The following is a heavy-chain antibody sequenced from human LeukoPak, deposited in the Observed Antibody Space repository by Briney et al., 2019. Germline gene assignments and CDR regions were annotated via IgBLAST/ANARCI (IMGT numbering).Heavy chain of an antibody. CDR3: ARVPVDCSGGSCSDYYYYYMDV. V-gene: IGHV4-59*01. D-gene: IGHD2-15*01. J-gene: IGHJ6*03. CDR1: GGSISSYY. Sequence: PSETLSLTCTVSGGSISSYYWSWIRQPPGKGLEWIGYIYYSGSTNHNPSLKSRVTISVDTSKNQFSLKLSSVTAADTAVYYCARVPVDCSGGSCSDYYYYYMDVWGKGTTVTVSS. CDR2: IYYSGST.